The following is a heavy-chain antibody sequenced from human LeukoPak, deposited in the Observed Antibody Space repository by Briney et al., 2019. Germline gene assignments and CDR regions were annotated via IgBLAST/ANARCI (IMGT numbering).Heavy chain of an antibody. CDR1: GFTFSSYA. Sequence: PGGSLRLSCAASGFTFSSYAMSWVRQAPGKGLEWVSAISGSGGSTYYADSVKGRFTISRDNSKNTLYLQMNSLRAEDTAVYYCAKEGYCSGTSCYGGVDYWGQGTLVTVSS. D-gene: IGHD2-2*01. V-gene: IGHV3-23*01. CDR2: ISGSGGST. J-gene: IGHJ4*02. CDR3: AKEGYCSGTSCYGGVDY.